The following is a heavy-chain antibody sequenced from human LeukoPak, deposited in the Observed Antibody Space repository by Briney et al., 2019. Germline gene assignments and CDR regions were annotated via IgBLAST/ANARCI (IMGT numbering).Heavy chain of an antibody. CDR1: GFTFSTYG. Sequence: GGSLRLSCAASGFTFSTYGMSWVRQAPGKGLEWVSAISGSGDSTYYADSVKGRLTISRDNSKNTLYLQMNSLRAEDTAVYYCARVVDHDYGDYYLDYWGQGTLVTVSS. J-gene: IGHJ4*02. CDR3: ARVVDHDYGDYYLDY. V-gene: IGHV3-23*01. D-gene: IGHD4-17*01. CDR2: ISGSGDST.